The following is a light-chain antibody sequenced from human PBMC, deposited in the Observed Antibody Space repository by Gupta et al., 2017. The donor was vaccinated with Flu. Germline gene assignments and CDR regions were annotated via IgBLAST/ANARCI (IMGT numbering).Light chain of an antibody. J-gene: IGKJ2*01. CDR3: QQYDDWPPYT. Sequence: EVVMTQSPATLSVALGERATLSCRASQSVGSNLAWYQQKPGQAPRLLIFGASVRAANVPATFSGRGSGADFTLTISSVQSEDSAIYYCQQYDDWPPYTFGQGTTLEI. CDR2: GAS. V-gene: IGKV3-15*01. CDR1: QSVGSN.